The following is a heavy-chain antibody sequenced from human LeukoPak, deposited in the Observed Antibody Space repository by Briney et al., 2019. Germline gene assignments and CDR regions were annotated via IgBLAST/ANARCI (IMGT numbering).Heavy chain of an antibody. V-gene: IGHV1-2*02. J-gene: IGHJ5*02. Sequence: ASVKVSCRASGYIFTDFYIHWVRQAPGQGLEWMGWINPNSGDTNYAQKFQGRVTMTRDTAINTGYMELSRLTADDTALYYCTRDKGLAGTRWFDPWGQGTLVTVSS. D-gene: IGHD6-19*01. CDR3: TRDKGLAGTRWFDP. CDR2: INPNSGDT. CDR1: GYIFTDFY.